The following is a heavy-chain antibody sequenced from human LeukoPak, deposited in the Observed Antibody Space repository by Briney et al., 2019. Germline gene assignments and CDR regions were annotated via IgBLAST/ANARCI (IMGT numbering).Heavy chain of an antibody. CDR3: AKDVQMTSNAYYNYFDY. J-gene: IGHJ4*02. Sequence: GGSLRLSCAASGFTLSSYAMSWVRQAPGKGREWVSTISGSGSNTFYADSVKGRFTISRDNAKNSLYLQMNSLRPEDTAFYYCAKDVQMTSNAYYNYFDYWGQGTLVTVSS. D-gene: IGHD3-22*01. V-gene: IGHV3-23*01. CDR2: ISGSGSNT. CDR1: GFTLSSYA.